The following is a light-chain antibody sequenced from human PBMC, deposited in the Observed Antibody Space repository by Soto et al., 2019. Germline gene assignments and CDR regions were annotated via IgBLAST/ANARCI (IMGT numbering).Light chain of an antibody. Sequence: IQLTQSPSSLSASVGDRVTITCRASPAIASFLAWYQQKPGTAPKLLIYDAATLQSGVPSRSSGSISGTEYTLTIGSLQLEDFETYYCQQRNGSPWTFGQGTKVEIX. CDR3: QQRNGSPWT. V-gene: IGKV1-9*01. J-gene: IGKJ1*01. CDR2: DAA. CDR1: PAIASF.